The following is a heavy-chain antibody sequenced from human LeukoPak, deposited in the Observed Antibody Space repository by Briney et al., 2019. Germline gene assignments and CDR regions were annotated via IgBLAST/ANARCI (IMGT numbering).Heavy chain of an antibody. Sequence: PSETLSLTCTVSGDSIRRYYWSWIRQPPGKGLEWIGYIYYSGSTNYNPSLKSRVTISVDTSKNQFSVKLSSVTAADTAVYYCARDRGGYSSSWYDSWGQGTLVTVSS. CDR1: GDSIRRYY. CDR2: IYYSGST. V-gene: IGHV4-59*01. D-gene: IGHD6-13*01. CDR3: ARDRGGYSSSWYDS. J-gene: IGHJ5*01.